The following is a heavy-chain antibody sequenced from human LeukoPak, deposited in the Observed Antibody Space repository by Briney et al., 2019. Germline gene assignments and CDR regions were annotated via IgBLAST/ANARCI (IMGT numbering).Heavy chain of an antibody. J-gene: IGHJ4*02. Sequence: GGCLRLSCTASGFTFGDYAMSWFRQAPGKGLEWVGFIRSKAYGGTTEYAASVKGRFTISRDDSKSIAYLQMNSLKTEDTAVYYCTRDGDVGATYYWGQGTLVTVSS. CDR1: GFTFGDYA. CDR3: TRDGDVGATYY. D-gene: IGHD1-26*01. CDR2: IRSKAYGGTT. V-gene: IGHV3-49*03.